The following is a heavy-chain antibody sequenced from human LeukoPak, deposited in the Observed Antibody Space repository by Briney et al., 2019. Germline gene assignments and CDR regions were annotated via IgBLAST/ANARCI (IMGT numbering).Heavy chain of an antibody. V-gene: IGHV4-59*01. CDR3: ARVDGDGYNYYFDY. J-gene: IGHJ4*02. CDR1: GSSISSYY. CDR2: IYYSGST. D-gene: IGHD5-24*01. Sequence: SETLSLTCTVSGSSISSYYWSWIRQPPGKGLEWIGYIYYSGSTNYNPSLKSRVTISVDTSKNQFSLKLSSVTAADTAVYYCARVDGDGYNYYFDYWGQGTLVTVSS.